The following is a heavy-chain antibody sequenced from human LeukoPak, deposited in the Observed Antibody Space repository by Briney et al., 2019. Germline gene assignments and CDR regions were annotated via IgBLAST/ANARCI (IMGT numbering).Heavy chain of an antibody. D-gene: IGHD6-25*01. CDR3: ARGRSVIDY. Sequence: SETLSLTCAVYGGSFSGYYWSWIRQPPGRGLEWIGEINHSGSTNYNPSLKSRVTISVDTSKNQFSLKLSSVTAADTAVYYCARGRSVIDYWGQGTLVTVSS. J-gene: IGHJ4*02. V-gene: IGHV4-34*01. CDR1: GGSFSGYY. CDR2: INHSGST.